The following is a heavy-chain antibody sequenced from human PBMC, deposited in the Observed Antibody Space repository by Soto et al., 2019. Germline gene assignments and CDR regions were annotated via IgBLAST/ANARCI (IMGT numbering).Heavy chain of an antibody. J-gene: IGHJ6*02. Sequence: GVSLRLSCAASGFTFSDYYMSWIRPAPGKRLEWVSYISSSSSYTNYADSVKGRFTISRDNAKNSLYLQMNSLRAEDTAVYYCARGRAAVAGTSLHGMDVWGQGITVTVSS. CDR3: ARGRAAVAGTSLHGMDV. D-gene: IGHD6-19*01. V-gene: IGHV3-11*06. CDR2: ISSSSSYT. CDR1: GFTFSDYY.